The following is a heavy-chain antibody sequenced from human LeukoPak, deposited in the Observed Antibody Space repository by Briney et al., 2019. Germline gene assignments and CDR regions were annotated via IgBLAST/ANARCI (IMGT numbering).Heavy chain of an antibody. D-gene: IGHD3-10*01. J-gene: IGHJ5*02. CDR2: IYYSGST. CDR1: GGSISSSSYY. CDR3: ARHVWFGAYNWFDP. V-gene: IGHV4-39*01. Sequence: SETLSLTCTVSGGSISSSSYYWGWIRQPPGKGLEWIGSIYYSGSTYYNPSLKSRVIISVDTSKNQFSLKLSSVTAADTAVYYCARHVWFGAYNWFDPWGQGTLVTVSS.